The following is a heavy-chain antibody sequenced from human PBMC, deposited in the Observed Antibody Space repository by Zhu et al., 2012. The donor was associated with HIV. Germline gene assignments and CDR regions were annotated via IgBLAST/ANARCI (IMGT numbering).Heavy chain of an antibody. V-gene: IGHV3-74*01. J-gene: IGHJ4*02. Sequence: EVQLVESGGGLVQPGESLRLSCAASGFSFSSNWMHWVRQAPGKGLVWVARIDTAGGITNHADSVKGRFTISRDNAKNTLYLQMNSLRAEDTAIYYCTRDLGGKYGYWGQGSLVTVSX. D-gene: IGHD5-18*01. CDR2: IDTAGGIT. CDR3: TRDLGGKYGY. CDR1: GFSFSSNW.